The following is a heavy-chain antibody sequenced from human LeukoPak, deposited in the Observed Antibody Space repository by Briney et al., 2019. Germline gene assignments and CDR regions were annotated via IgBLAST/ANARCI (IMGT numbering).Heavy chain of an antibody. CDR1: GDSISSYH. CDR3: AREYYGSSGYYNDY. CDR2: ISYSGGP. Sequence: SETLSLTCTVSGDSISSYHWSWIRQPPGKGLEWIGYISYSGGPNYNPSHKSRVTISVDTSRNQFSLKLTSVTAADTAVYYCAREYYGSSGYYNDYWGQGALVTVSS. D-gene: IGHD3-22*01. V-gene: IGHV4-59*01. J-gene: IGHJ4*02.